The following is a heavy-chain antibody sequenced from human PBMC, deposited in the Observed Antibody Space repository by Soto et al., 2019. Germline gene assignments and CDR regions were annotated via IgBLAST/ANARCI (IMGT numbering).Heavy chain of an antibody. V-gene: IGHV3-21*01. Sequence: EVQLVESGGGLVKPGGSLRLSCAASGFTFSSCSMNWVRQAPGKGLEWVSSISSSSSYIYYADSVKGRFTISRDNAKNSLYLQMNSLRAEDTAVYYCAREVGDGYNSGTFDYWGQGTLVTVSS. CDR3: AREVGDGYNSGTFDY. D-gene: IGHD5-12*01. CDR2: ISSSSSYI. J-gene: IGHJ4*02. CDR1: GFTFSSCS.